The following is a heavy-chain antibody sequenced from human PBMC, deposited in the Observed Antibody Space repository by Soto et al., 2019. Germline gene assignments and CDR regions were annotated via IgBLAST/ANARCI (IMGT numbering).Heavy chain of an antibody. V-gene: IGHV1-69*12. J-gene: IGHJ6*02. Sequence: QVQLVQSGAEVKKPGSSVKVSCKASGGTFSSYAISWVRQAPGQGLEWMGGIIPIFGTANYAQKFQGRVTITADEYTSTAYMELSSLRSEDTAVYYCGSGSNRRGYYYYGMDVWGQGTTVTVSS. CDR1: GGTFSSYA. CDR3: GSGSNRRGYYYYGMDV. D-gene: IGHD3-10*01. CDR2: IIPIFGTA.